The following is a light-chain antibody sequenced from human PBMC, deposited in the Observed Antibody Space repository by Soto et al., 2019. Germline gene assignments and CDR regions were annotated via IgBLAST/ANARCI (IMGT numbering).Light chain of an antibody. J-gene: IGKJ1*01. Sequence: EIVLTQSPGTLSLSPGERATLSCRASQSVRDRYLAWYQQKPGQAPSLLIYDTSTRATGVPDRFSGSGSGTDFALTIIRVEPEDFAIYFCQQYGSSPGTFGQVTKVDIK. CDR3: QQYGSSPGT. CDR1: QSVRDRY. CDR2: DTS. V-gene: IGKV3-20*01.